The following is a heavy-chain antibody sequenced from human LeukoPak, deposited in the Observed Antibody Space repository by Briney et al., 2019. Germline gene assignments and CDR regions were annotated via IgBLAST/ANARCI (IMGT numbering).Heavy chain of an antibody. Sequence: GGSLRLSCAASGITFNTYSMSWVRQAPGKGLEWISYLSSSSSSIYYADSVRGRFTVSRYNAKNSLYLQMNSLRAEDTAVYHCARDYGLWSGFYGFWGQGTLVTVSS. J-gene: IGHJ4*02. V-gene: IGHV3-48*01. CDR3: ARDYGLWSGFYGF. D-gene: IGHD3-3*01. CDR1: GITFNTYS. CDR2: LSSSSSSI.